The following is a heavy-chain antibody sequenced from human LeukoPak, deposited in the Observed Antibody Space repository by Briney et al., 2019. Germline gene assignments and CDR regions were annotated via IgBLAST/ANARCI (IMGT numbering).Heavy chain of an antibody. CDR1: GFTFDDYA. J-gene: IGHJ6*02. Sequence: GGSLRLSCAASGFTFDDYAMHWVRQAPGKGLEWVSGVTWNSGTLSYADSVKGRFTISRDNAKNSLYLQMNSLRAEDSALYYCAKAHYRSYHYGMDVWGQGTAVTVS. CDR2: VTWNSGTL. V-gene: IGHV3-9*01. D-gene: IGHD3-10*01. CDR3: AKAHYRSYHYGMDV.